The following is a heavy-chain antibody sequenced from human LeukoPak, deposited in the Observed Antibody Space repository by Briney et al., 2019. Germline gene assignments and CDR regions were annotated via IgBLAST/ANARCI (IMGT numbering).Heavy chain of an antibody. D-gene: IGHD5-18*01. CDR3: ARVDTDHPFDY. J-gene: IGHJ4*02. CDR1: GGTFSSYA. V-gene: IGHV1-69*04. Sequence: GASVKVSCKASGGTFSSYAISWVRQAPGQGLEWMGRIIPILGIANYAQKFQGRVTITADKSTSTAYMELSSLRSEDTAVHYCARVDTDHPFDYWGQGTLVTVSS. CDR2: IIPILGIA.